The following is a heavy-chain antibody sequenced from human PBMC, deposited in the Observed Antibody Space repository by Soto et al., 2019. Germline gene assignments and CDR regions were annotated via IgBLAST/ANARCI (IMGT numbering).Heavy chain of an antibody. V-gene: IGHV1-69*06. CDR1: GGTFSRHA. CDR2: IIPLFGTT. Sequence: QVQLVQSGSEVKMPGSSVKVSCKTSGGTFSRHAINWVRQAPGQGLEWMGGIIPLFGTTNYAQKFKGRFTISRDNSKSTLELQMNSLRPEDTAVYYCAKDQEPSHAYGGNSGLFWGQGTLVTVSS. CDR3: AKDQEPSHAYGGNSGLF. J-gene: IGHJ4*02. D-gene: IGHD4-17*01.